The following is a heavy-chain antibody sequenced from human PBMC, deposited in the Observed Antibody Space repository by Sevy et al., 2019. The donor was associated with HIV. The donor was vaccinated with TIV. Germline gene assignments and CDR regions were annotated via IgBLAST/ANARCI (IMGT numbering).Heavy chain of an antibody. CDR1: GFTFSSYS. J-gene: IGHJ4*01. D-gene: IGHD6-19*01. CDR3: ARPDLSGWYFDF. Sequence: GGSLRLSCVASGFTFSSYSMNWVRQAPGKGLGWVSYISSSSDSSRTLYYADSVKGRFSISRDNAKNSVHLQMTSLRVEDTAVYYCARPDLSGWYFDFWGHGTLVTVSS. CDR2: ISSSSDSSRTL. V-gene: IGHV3-48*01.